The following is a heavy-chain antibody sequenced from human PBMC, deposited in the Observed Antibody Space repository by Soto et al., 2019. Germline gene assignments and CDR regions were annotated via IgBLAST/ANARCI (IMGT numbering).Heavy chain of an antibody. V-gene: IGHV1-18*01. Sequence: ASVKVSCKASGYTFTSYGISWVRQAPGQGLEWMGWISAYNGNTNYAQKLQGRVTMTTDTSTSTAYMELRSLRSDDTAVYYCARDRSSRGSRSWFDPRGQGTLVTGSS. CDR3: ARDRSSRGSRSWFDP. D-gene: IGHD2-15*01. CDR2: ISAYNGNT. CDR1: GYTFTSYG. J-gene: IGHJ5*02.